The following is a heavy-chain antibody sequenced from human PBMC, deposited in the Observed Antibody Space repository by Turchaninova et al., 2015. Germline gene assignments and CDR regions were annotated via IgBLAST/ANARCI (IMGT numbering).Heavy chain of an antibody. J-gene: IGHJ6*02. CDR3: VQSSYCSSTNCGITFKIIALDV. Sequence: QVQLVQSGAEVKKPGASLKVSCKSSASTLTSYAMQWVRQAPGPRPGWMGWINSGNGNTKYSQTFQDGVILTSDTPSGTAYLELSSLVSEDTAVHYCVQSSYCSSTNCGITFKIIALDVWGQETTVTVSS. CDR2: INSGNGNT. CDR1: ASTLTSYA. D-gene: IGHD2-2*01. V-gene: IGHV1-3*01.